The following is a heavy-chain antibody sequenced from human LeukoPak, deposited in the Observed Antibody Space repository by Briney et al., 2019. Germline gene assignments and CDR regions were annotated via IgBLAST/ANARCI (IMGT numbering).Heavy chain of an antibody. Sequence: SETLSLTCAVYGGSFSGYYWSWIRQPPGKGLEWIGETNHSGSTNYNPSLKSRVTISLDTSKNQFSLKLSSVTAADTAVYYCARIRNYGSGTYIPFVDYWGQGTLVTVSS. V-gene: IGHV4-34*01. D-gene: IGHD3-10*01. J-gene: IGHJ4*02. CDR2: TNHSGST. CDR3: ARIRNYGSGTYIPFVDY. CDR1: GGSFSGYY.